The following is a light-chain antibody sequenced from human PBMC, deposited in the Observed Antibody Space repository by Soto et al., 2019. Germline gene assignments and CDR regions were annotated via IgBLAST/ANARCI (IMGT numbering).Light chain of an antibody. CDR2: DAS. J-gene: IGKJ1*01. V-gene: IGKV3-20*01. Sequence: DIVLTQSPYTLSASAGETAIVSCRASQTISSGYVAWYQQQPGKPPRLLIYDASTITTGVPDRFSGSGSATDFTLTITGVEPDDFAVYYCQQYGFYPQAFGQGTKVDIK. CDR1: QTISSGY. CDR3: QQYGFYPQA.